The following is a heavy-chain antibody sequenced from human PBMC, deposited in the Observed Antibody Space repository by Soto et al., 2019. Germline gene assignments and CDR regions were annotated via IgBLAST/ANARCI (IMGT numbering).Heavy chain of an antibody. CDR1: GFTFSSYD. J-gene: IGHJ6*02. V-gene: IGHV3-13*01. CDR2: IGTAGDT. CDR3: ARSGFYDFWNGYPPHLDV. Sequence: EVQLVESGGGLVQPGGSLRLSCAASGFTFSSYDMHWVRQSTGKGLEWVSAIGTAGDTYYPGSVKGRFTISRENAKNSLYLQMNSLRAEDTAVYYCARSGFYDFWNGYPPHLDVWGQGTTVTVSS. D-gene: IGHD3-3*01.